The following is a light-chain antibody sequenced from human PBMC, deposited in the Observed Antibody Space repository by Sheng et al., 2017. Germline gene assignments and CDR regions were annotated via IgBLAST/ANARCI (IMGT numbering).Light chain of an antibody. CDR2: DVS. Sequence: QSALAQPASVSGSPGQSITISCTGTSSDVGGYNYVSWYQQHPGKAPKLMIYDVSNRPSGVSNRFSGSKSGNTASLTISGLQAEDEADYYCSSYTSSGTHIVFGGGTKVTVL. CDR1: SSDVGGYNY. V-gene: IGLV2-14*03. CDR3: SSYTSSGTHIV. J-gene: IGLJ2*01.